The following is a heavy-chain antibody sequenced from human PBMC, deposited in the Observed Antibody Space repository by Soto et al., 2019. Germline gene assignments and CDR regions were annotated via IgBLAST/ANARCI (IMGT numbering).Heavy chain of an antibody. V-gene: IGHV3-23*01. CDR3: ARGVRGGSGSPASYYYSGLDV. J-gene: IGHJ6*02. Sequence: DVQLLESGGHLVQPGGPLRLSCAASGFTFSSYAMSWVRQAPGKGLEWVSSVSAGGDMTYYSDSVKGRFTISRDNSNNALFLQMNSLRIEDTALYYCARGVRGGSGSPASYYYSGLDVWGQGTTVTVS. D-gene: IGHD3-10*01. CDR2: VSAGGDMT. CDR1: GFTFSSYA.